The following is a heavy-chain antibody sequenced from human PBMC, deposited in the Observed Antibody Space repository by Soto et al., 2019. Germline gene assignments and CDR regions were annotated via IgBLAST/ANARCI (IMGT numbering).Heavy chain of an antibody. CDR3: ARRIAAAGSFDY. CDR2: IYYSGST. V-gene: IGHV4-39*01. J-gene: IGHJ4*02. CDR1: GGSISSSSYY. Sequence: SETLSLTCTVSGGSISSSSYYWGWIRQPPGKGLEWIGSIYYSGSTYYNPSLKSRVTISVDTSKNQFSLKLSSVTAADTAVYYCARRIAAAGSFDYWGQGTLVTVSS. D-gene: IGHD6-13*01.